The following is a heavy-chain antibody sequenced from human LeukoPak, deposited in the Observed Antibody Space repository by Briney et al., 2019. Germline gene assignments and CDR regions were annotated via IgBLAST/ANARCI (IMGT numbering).Heavy chain of an antibody. CDR2: IEQDGSEK. J-gene: IGHJ4*02. V-gene: IGHV3-7*01. CDR3: AGGSGWLPDS. Sequence: GGSLRLSCAASGFTFSSYAMSWVRQAPGKGLEWVANIEQDGSEKNYVDSVKGRFTISRDNAKSSLYLQMNSLRSEETAVYYCAGGSGWLPDSWGQGTLVIVSS. D-gene: IGHD5-24*01. CDR1: GFTFSSYA.